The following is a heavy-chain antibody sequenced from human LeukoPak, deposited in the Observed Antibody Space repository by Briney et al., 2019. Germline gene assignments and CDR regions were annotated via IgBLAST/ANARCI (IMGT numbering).Heavy chain of an antibody. J-gene: IGHJ3*02. V-gene: IGHV3-30*18. CDR2: ISYDGSNK. CDR3: AKDAFPQGWRLWAFDI. Sequence: PGRSLRLSCAASGFTFSSYGMHWVRQAPGKGLEWVAVISYDGSNKYYADSVKGRFTISRDNSKNTLYLQMNSLRAEDTAVYYCAKDAFPQGWRLWAFDIWXXXTMVTVSS. CDR1: GFTFSSYG. D-gene: IGHD2-21*01.